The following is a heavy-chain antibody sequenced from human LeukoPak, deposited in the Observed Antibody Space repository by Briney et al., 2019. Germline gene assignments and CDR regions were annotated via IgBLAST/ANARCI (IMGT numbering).Heavy chain of an antibody. CDR1: GGSISSGGYY. CDR3: ARAVTTDDAFDI. Sequence: SQTLSLTCTVSGGSISSGGYYWSWIRQHPGKGLEWIGYIYYSGSTYYNPSLKSRVTISVDTSKKQFSLKLSSVTAADTAVYYCARAVTTDDAFDIWGQGTMVTVSS. D-gene: IGHD4-17*01. V-gene: IGHV4-31*03. CDR2: IYYSGST. J-gene: IGHJ3*02.